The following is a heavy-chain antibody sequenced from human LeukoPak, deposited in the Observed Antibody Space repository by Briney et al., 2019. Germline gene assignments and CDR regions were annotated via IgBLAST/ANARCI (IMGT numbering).Heavy chain of an antibody. Sequence: PSETLSLTCTVSGGSISSHYWSWIRQPPGKGLEWIGYIYYSRSTNYNPSPKSRVTISVDTSKNQFFLKLSSVTAADPAVYYCARDLRRIRNNWFDPWGQGTLVTVSS. CDR3: ARDLRRIRNNWFDP. J-gene: IGHJ5*02. CDR1: GGSISSHY. D-gene: IGHD3-3*02. V-gene: IGHV4-59*11. CDR2: IYYSRST.